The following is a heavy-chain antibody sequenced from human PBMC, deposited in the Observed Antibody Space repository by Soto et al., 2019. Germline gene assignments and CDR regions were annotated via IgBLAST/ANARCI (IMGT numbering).Heavy chain of an antibody. CDR1: GGSISSGGYY. V-gene: IGHV4-31*03. CDR3: ARDAKEGVMNYYYGMDV. Sequence: QVQLQESGPGLVKPSQTLSLTCTVSGGSISSGGYYWSWIRQHPGKGLEWIGYIYCSGSTYYNPSLKSRVTISVDTSKNQFSLKLSSVTAADTAVYYCARDAKEGVMNYYYGMDVWGQGTTVTVSS. D-gene: IGHD3-16*01. CDR2: IYCSGST. J-gene: IGHJ6*02.